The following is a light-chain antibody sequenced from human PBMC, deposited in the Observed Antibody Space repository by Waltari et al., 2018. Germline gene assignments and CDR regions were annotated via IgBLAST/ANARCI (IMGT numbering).Light chain of an antibody. V-gene: IGKV3-15*01. J-gene: IGKJ1*01. CDR2: SAS. Sequence: PATLSVSSGERATLSCRASQTVGSNLAWYQQKPGQAPRLLIYSASTRDTGIPPRFSGRGSGTEFTLTISSLQSEDFAVYYCQQYNDWPQTFGQGTKVEIK. CDR1: QTVGSN. CDR3: QQYNDWPQT.